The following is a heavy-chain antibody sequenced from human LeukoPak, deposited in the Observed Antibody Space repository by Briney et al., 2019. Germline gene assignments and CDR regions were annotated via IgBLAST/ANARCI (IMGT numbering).Heavy chain of an antibody. D-gene: IGHD2-15*01. J-gene: IGHJ4*02. CDR3: AKAPVTTCRGAFCYPFDY. Sequence: GGSLRLSCAASEFSVGSNYMTWVRQAPGKGLEWVSAISDTGNTYHADSVKGRFTISRDSSKNTLFLQMNRLRPEDAAVYYCAKAPVTTCRGAFCYPFDYWGLGTLVTVSS. CDR1: EFSVGSNY. V-gene: IGHV3-53*01. CDR2: ISDTGNT.